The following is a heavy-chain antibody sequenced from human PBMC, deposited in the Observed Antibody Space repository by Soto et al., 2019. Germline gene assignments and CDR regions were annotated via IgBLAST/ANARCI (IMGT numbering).Heavy chain of an antibody. CDR2: ISAYNGNT. V-gene: IGHV1-18*01. CDR1: GYTFTSYG. J-gene: IGHJ6*02. Sequence: QVQLVQSGAEVKKPGASVKVSCKASGYTFTSYGISWVRQAPGQGLEWMGWISAYNGNTNYAQKLQDRVTMTTDTSTSTAYMELRSLRSDDTAVYYCARDQAAAGTDYYYGMDVWGQGTTVTVSS. CDR3: ARDQAAAGTDYYYGMDV. D-gene: IGHD6-13*01.